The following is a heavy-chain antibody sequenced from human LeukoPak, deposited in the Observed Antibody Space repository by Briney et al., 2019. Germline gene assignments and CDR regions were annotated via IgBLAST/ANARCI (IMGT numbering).Heavy chain of an antibody. CDR2: ISYDGSNK. J-gene: IGHJ4*02. CDR1: GFTFSSYG. Sequence: GGSLRLSCAASGFTFSSYGMHWVRQAPGKGLEWVAVISYDGSNKYYADSVKGRFTISRDNSKNTLYLQMNNLRAEDTAVYYCAKDFRIAAAGTVDYWGQGTLVTVSS. CDR3: AKDFRIAAAGTVDY. D-gene: IGHD6-13*01. V-gene: IGHV3-30*18.